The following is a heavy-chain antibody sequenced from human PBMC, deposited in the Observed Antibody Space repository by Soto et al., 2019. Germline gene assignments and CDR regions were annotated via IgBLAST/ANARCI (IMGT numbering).Heavy chain of an antibody. CDR1: GFTFSSYA. J-gene: IGHJ6*02. CDR2: IYSGGST. Sequence: QPGGSLRRSCAASGFTFSSYAMHWVRQAPGKGLEWVSVIYSGGSTYYADSVKGRFTISRHNSKNTLYLQMNSLRAEDTAVYYCARGQRVRGVIISYYYYYGMDVWGQGTTVTVSS. V-gene: IGHV3-53*04. CDR3: ARGQRVRGVIISYYYYYGMDV. D-gene: IGHD3-10*01.